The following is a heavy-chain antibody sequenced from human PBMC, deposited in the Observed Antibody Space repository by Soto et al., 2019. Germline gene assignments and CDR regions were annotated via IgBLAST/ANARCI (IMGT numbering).Heavy chain of an antibody. CDR3: ARAPRYSSGWTGIDY. V-gene: IGHV4-59*01. CDR1: GGSISSYY. CDR2: IYYSGST. Sequence: SETLSLTCTVSGGSISSYYWSWIRQPPGKGLEWIGYIYYSGSTNYNPSLKSRVTISVDTSKNQFSLKLSSVTAADTAVYYCARAPRYSSGWTGIDYWGQGTPVTVSS. J-gene: IGHJ4*02. D-gene: IGHD6-19*01.